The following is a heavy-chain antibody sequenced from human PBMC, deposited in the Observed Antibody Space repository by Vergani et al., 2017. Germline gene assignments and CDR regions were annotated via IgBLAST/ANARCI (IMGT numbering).Heavy chain of an antibody. CDR3: ARSPKICGVPSPYYYMDV. D-gene: IGHD3-3*01. V-gene: IGHV1-69*02. Sequence: QVQLVQSGAEVKKPGSSVKVSCKASGGTFSSYTISWVRQAPGQGLEWMGRIIPILGIANYAQKFQGRVTITADKSTSTAYMELSSLRSEDTAVYYCARSPKICGVPSPYYYMDVWGKGTTVTVSS. J-gene: IGHJ6*03. CDR1: GGTFSSYT. CDR2: IIPILGIA.